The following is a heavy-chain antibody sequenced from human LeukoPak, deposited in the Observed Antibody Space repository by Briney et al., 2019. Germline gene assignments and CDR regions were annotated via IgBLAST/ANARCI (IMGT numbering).Heavy chain of an antibody. CDR1: GYTFNRYV. D-gene: IGHD2-21*02. V-gene: IGHV1-2*04. CDR2: INPNSGGT. CDR3: ARTTGDLDGMDV. Sequence: ASVKVSCKASGYTFNRYVMKWVRQAPGQGLEWMGWINPNSGGTNYAQKFQGWVTMTRDTSISTAYMELSRLRSDDTAVYCCARTTGDLDGMDVWGQGTTVTVSS. J-gene: IGHJ6*02.